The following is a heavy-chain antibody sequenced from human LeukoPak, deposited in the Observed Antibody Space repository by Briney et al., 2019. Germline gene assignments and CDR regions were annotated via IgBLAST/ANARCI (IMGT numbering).Heavy chain of an antibody. CDR2: INPNSGGT. CDR1: GYTFNGYY. V-gene: IGHV1-2*02. J-gene: IGHJ4*02. D-gene: IGHD4-11*01. CDR3: ARWMTTVITPDY. Sequence: ASVKASCKAFGYTFNGYYLHWLRQAPGQGLGGWGWINPNSGGTNYAQKFQGRVTMTRDTSISTAYMELSRLRSDDTAVYYCARWMTTVITPDYWGQGTLVTVSS.